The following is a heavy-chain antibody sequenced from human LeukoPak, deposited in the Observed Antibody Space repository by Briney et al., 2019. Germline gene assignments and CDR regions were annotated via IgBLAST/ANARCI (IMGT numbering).Heavy chain of an antibody. V-gene: IGHV3-30*02. CDR2: IRSDGSSK. Sequence: GGSLRLSCAASGFTFSNYGAHWVRQAPGKGLEWVAFIRSDGSSKDYIASVKGRFTISRDNSENTLFLQMNSLRPEDTAVYYCAKSFGLDYQLLVFFNYWGQGTLVTVSS. CDR3: AKSFGLDYQLLVFFNY. CDR1: GFTFSNYG. D-gene: IGHD2-2*01. J-gene: IGHJ4*02.